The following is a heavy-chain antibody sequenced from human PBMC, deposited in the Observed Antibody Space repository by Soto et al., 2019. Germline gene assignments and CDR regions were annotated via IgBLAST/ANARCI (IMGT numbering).Heavy chain of an antibody. J-gene: IGHJ4*02. CDR1: GGSISSSSYY. CDR2: IYYSGST. CDR3: ARDHGGVPLFYDSSGYYFDY. Sequence: SETLSLTCTVSGGSISSSSYYWGWIRQPPGKGLEWIGSIYYSGSTYYNPSLKSRVTISVDTSKNQFSLKLSSVTAADTAVYYCARDHGGVPLFYDSSGYYFDYWGQGTLVTVSS. V-gene: IGHV4-39*07. D-gene: IGHD3-22*01.